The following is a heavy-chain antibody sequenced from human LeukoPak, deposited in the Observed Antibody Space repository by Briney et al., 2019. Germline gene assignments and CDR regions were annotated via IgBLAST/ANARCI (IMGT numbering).Heavy chain of an antibody. CDR1: GGSISSGGYY. CDR3: ARERPQLKEKYSNTIDY. D-gene: IGHD1-1*01. V-gene: IGHV4-31*03. Sequence: SETLSLTCTVSGGSISSGGYYWSWIRQHPGKGLEWIGYIYYSGSTYYNPSLKSRVTMSVDTSKNQFSLKLSSVTAADTAVYYCARERPQLKEKYSNTIDYWGQGTLVTVSS. CDR2: IYYSGST. J-gene: IGHJ4*02.